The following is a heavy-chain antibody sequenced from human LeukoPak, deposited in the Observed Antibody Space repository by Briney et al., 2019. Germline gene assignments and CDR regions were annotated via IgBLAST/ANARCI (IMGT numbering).Heavy chain of an antibody. Sequence: PGGSLRLSCTASGFTFSDYWMTWVRQAPGKGLEWVANIKQDVSIIWYVDSVKGRFTISRDNAKNSLYLQMNSLRIDDTAVYYCARKGLPDHWGQGILVTVSS. CDR3: ARKGLPDH. CDR2: IKQDVSII. CDR1: GFTFSDYW. V-gene: IGHV3-7*01. J-gene: IGHJ4*02.